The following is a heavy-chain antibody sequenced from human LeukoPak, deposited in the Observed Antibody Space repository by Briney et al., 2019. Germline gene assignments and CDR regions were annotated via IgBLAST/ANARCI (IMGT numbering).Heavy chain of an antibody. J-gene: IGHJ6*03. D-gene: IGHD2-21*01. V-gene: IGHV4-59*12. CDR1: GGSISSYY. Sequence: PSETLSLTCTVSGGSISSYYWSWIRQPPGKGLEWIGYIYYSGSTNYNPSLKSRVTISVDTSKNQFSLKLSSVTAADTAVYYWARLFVGAYYYYMAVWGKGTTVTVSS. CDR2: IYYSGST. CDR3: ARLFVGAYYYYMAV.